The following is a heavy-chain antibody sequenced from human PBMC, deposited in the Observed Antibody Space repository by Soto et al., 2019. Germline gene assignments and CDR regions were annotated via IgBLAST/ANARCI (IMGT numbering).Heavy chain of an antibody. CDR2: ISAYNGDT. CDR3: ARSRVFYPPSRSYYALAG. Sequence: ASVKVSCKASGNTFTSYGFSWVRQAPGQGLEWVGWISAYNGDTNYPQKFQARVTMTTDTSTSTAYLDLRSLRSDDTAVYYCARSRVFYPPSRSYYALAGWGPGAPVTVSS. V-gene: IGHV1-18*01. J-gene: IGHJ6*02. CDR1: GNTFTSYG.